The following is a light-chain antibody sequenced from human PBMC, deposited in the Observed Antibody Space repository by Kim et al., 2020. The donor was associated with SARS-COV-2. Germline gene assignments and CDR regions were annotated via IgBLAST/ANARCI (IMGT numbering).Light chain of an antibody. CDR1: STDIRSYKY. CDR2: EVS. V-gene: IGLV2-14*01. CDR3: SSYTSSSTLEV. J-gene: IGLJ2*01. Sequence: SALTQPASVSGSPGQSITISCTGASTDIRSYKYVSWYQHHPGKAPRLMIYEVSNRPSGVSNRFSGSRSGDTASLTISGLQAEDEADYYCSSYTSSSTLEVFGGGTQLTVL.